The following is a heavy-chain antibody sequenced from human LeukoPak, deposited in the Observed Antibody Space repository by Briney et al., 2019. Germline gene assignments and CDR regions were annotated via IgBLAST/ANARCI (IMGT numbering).Heavy chain of an antibody. CDR1: GGTFSSYD. D-gene: IGHD2-2*01. J-gene: IGHJ6*03. V-gene: IGHV1-69*05. CDR3: ARGFSGGAMPYYYYYMDV. Sequence: SVKVSCKASGGTFSSYDINWVRQAPGQGLEWMGGIIPIFGTASYAQKFQGRVTITTDESTSTAYVELSSLRSEDTAVYYCARGFSGGAMPYYYYYMDVWGKGITVTVSS. CDR2: IIPIFGTA.